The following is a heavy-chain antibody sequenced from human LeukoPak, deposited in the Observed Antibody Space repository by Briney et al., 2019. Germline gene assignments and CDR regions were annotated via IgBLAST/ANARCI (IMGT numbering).Heavy chain of an antibody. V-gene: IGHV2-5*02. J-gene: IGHJ4*02. CDR1: GFSLSTRGLG. CDR3: AHRRGDGFIDY. CDR2: INWDEDK. D-gene: IGHD5-24*01. Sequence: SALTLVNPTQTLTLTCTFSGFSLSTRGLGVGWIRQPHGKDLEWLPLINWDEDKSYRPSRKSRLTITKDTCKSQVVLTMTNMDPMDTATYDCAHRRGDGFIDYWGQGTLVTVSS.